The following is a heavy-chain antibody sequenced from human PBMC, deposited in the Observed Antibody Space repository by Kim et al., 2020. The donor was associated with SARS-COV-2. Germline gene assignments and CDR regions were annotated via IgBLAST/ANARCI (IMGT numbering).Heavy chain of an antibody. V-gene: IGHV4-59*01. CDR1: GGSNNAYY. J-gene: IGHJ4*02. Sequence: SETLSLTCTVSGGSNNAYYWTWIRQPPGKGLEWIGYIYNTGSTNYNPSLKSPVTISGDTSRNQFSLKLSSVTTADTAVYYCARGDYNSDWHYFDYWGQGTLVTVSS. CDR3: ARGDYNSDWHYFDY. CDR2: IYNTGST. D-gene: IGHD6-19*01.